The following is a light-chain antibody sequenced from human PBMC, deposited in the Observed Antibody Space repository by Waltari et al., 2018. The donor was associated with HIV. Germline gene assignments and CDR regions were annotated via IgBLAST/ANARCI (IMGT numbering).Light chain of an antibody. CDR1: SPNIGSKF. CDR3: STWDVSLGAGV. CDR2: DNN. V-gene: IGLV1-51*01. J-gene: IGLJ2*01. Sequence: QSVLTQPPSVSAAPGKEVTISCPGSSPNIGSKFVSWYQHVPGAAPKLLIYDNNKRPSGIPDRFSGSKSGTSVTLGITGLQTGDEADYYCSTWDVSLGAGVFGGGTKLTVL.